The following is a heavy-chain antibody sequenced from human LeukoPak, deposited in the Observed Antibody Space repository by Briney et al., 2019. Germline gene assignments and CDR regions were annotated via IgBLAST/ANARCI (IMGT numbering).Heavy chain of an antibody. Sequence: SETLSLTCTVSGGSISIGDYYWSWIRQPPGKGLEWIGYIYYSGSTYYNPSLKSRVTISVDTSKNQFSLKLSSVTAADTAVYYCARGQGTVTTHWGQGTLVTVSS. CDR3: ARGQGTVTTH. J-gene: IGHJ4*02. D-gene: IGHD4-17*01. CDR1: GGSISIGDYY. CDR2: IYYSGST. V-gene: IGHV4-30-4*01.